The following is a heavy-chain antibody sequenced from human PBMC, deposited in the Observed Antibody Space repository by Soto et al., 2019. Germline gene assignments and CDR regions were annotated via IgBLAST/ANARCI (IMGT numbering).Heavy chain of an antibody. D-gene: IGHD6-6*01. CDR1: GFTFSSYW. CDR3: ARAYSSSSWFDP. V-gene: IGHV3-74*01. J-gene: IGHJ5*02. Sequence: EVQLVESGGGLVQPGGSLRLSCAASGFTFSSYWMHWVRQAPGKGLVWVSRINSDGSSTSYADSVKGRLTISRDNAKNTPYLQMNSLRAEDTAVYYCARAYSSSSWFDPWGQGTLVTVSS. CDR2: INSDGSST.